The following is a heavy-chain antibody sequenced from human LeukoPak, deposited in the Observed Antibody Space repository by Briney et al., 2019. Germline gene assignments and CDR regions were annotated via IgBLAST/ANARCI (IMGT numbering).Heavy chain of an antibody. J-gene: IGHJ3*02. Sequence: GGSLRLSCVASGFVFSDCYMNWIRQAPGKGLEWLSYISGRGDNIYYADSVKGRFTISRDNAENSLYLQMNSLRAEDTAVYYCARDSTGAFDIWGQGTMVTVSS. CDR2: ISGRGDNI. CDR3: ARDSTGAFDI. V-gene: IGHV3-11*04. CDR1: GFVFSDCY. D-gene: IGHD2-2*01.